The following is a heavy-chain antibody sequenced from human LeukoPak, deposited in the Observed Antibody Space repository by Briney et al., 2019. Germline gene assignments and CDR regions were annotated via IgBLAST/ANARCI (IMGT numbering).Heavy chain of an antibody. CDR3: AKGTDFTMIVLTPLDY. CDR1: GFTFSSCA. CDR2: ISGSGGST. J-gene: IGHJ4*02. Sequence: GGSLRLSCAASGFTFSSCAMSWVRQAPGKGLEWVSAISGSGGSTYYADSVKGRFTISRDNSKNTLYLQMNSLRAEDTAVYYCAKGTDFTMIVLTPLDYWGQGTLVTVSS. D-gene: IGHD3-22*01. V-gene: IGHV3-23*01.